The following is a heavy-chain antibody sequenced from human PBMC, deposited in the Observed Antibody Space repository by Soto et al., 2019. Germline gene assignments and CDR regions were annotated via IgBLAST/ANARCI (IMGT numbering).Heavy chain of an antibody. Sequence: SETLSLTCTVSGGSISSYYWSWIRQPPGKGLEWIGYIYYSGSTNYNPSLKSRVTISVDTSKNQFSLKLSSVTAADTAVYYCARDYYDSSGYYYVDSWGQGTQVTVSS. CDR3: ARDYYDSSGYYYVDS. CDR1: GGSISSYY. J-gene: IGHJ4*02. CDR2: IYYSGST. D-gene: IGHD3-22*01. V-gene: IGHV4-59*12.